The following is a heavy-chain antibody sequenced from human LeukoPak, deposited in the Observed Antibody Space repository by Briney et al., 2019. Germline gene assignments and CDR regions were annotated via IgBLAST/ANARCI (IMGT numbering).Heavy chain of an antibody. Sequence: GESLKISCKGSGYSFTTYWIGWVRQMPGKGLEWMGIIYPGDSDTRYSPSFQGQVTISADKAISTAYLQWSSLKASDAAIYYCARRLPAPEAFDIWGQGTMVTVSS. CDR1: GYSFTTYW. J-gene: IGHJ3*02. CDR3: ARRLPAPEAFDI. D-gene: IGHD2-2*01. CDR2: IYPGDSDT. V-gene: IGHV5-51*01.